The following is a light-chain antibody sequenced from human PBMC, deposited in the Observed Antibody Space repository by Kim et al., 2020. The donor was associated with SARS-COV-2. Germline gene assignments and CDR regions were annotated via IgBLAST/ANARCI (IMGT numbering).Light chain of an antibody. V-gene: IGKV3-20*01. Sequence: SPGERATLSSRASQTVSSTFLVWYQQKPGQAPRVLIYGASSRATGIPDRFSAGGSGTDFTLTISRLEPEDFAVYFCQQSGTSPYTFGQGTKLEI. CDR2: GAS. CDR3: QQSGTSPYT. J-gene: IGKJ2*01. CDR1: QTVSSTF.